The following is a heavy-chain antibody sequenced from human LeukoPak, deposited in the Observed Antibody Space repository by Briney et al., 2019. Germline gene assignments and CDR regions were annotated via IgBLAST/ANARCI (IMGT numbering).Heavy chain of an antibody. V-gene: IGHV3-21*01. CDR3: ARADYDILTGYYRDYYYYGMDV. Sequence: PGGSLRLSCAASGFTFSSYEMNWVRQAPGKGLEWVSSISSSSSYIYYADSVKGRFTISRDNAKNSLYLQMNSLRAEDTAVYYCARADYDILTGYYRDYYYYGMDVWGQGTTVTVSS. CDR1: GFTFSSYE. J-gene: IGHJ6*02. CDR2: ISSSSSYI. D-gene: IGHD3-9*01.